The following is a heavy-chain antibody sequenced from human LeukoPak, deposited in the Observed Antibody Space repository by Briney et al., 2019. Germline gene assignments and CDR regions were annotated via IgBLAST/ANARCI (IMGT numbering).Heavy chain of an antibody. J-gene: IGHJ3*02. Sequence: GGSLRLSCAASGFTFSSYSMNWVRQAPGKGLEWVADIKQDGSEKYYVDSVKGRFTISRDNAKNSLYLQMNSLRAEDTAVYYCARGGDFDAFDIWGQGTIVTVSS. CDR2: IKQDGSEK. D-gene: IGHD2-21*02. CDR1: GFTFSSYS. CDR3: ARGGDFDAFDI. V-gene: IGHV3-7*01.